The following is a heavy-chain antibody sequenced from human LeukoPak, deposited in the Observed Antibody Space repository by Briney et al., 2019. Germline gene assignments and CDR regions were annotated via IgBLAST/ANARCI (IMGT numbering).Heavy chain of an antibody. J-gene: IGHJ4*02. CDR2: AKSETDGGTI. V-gene: IGHV3-15*01. CDR3: TIDRLFFQF. CDR1: GFTFSNAW. Sequence: PGGSLRLSCVGSGFTFSNAWVSWVRLTPEKGLEWLGRAKSETDGGTIDHAAPVNGRFNISRDDSSNTVFLQVSGLKIEDTAVYYCTIDRLFFQFWGQGSLVTVS. D-gene: IGHD3-3*01.